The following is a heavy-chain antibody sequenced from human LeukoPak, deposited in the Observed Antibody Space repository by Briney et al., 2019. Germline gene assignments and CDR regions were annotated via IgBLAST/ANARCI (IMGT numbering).Heavy chain of an antibody. CDR3: ARADHGWYTFDY. J-gene: IGHJ4*02. Sequence: GGSLSLSCTASGFTFSSYAMHWVRPAPGKGLVWLAVIWYDGTNQYYADSVKGRFTISRDNSKNTLFLQMTSLRAEDTAVYYCARADHGWYTFDYWGQGTLVTVPS. D-gene: IGHD6-19*01. V-gene: IGHV3-33*08. CDR2: IWYDGTNQ. CDR1: GFTFSSYA.